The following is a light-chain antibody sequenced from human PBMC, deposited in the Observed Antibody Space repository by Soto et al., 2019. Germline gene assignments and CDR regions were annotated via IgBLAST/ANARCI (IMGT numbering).Light chain of an antibody. CDR2: EVS. CDR1: SSDVGSYDL. Sequence: QSVLTQPASVSGSPGQSITISCTGTSSDVGSYDLVSWYQHHPGKAPKLMIYEVSKRLSGVSNRFSGSKSDNTASLTISGLQAEDEADYYCCSFAGSSTYVFGTGTKVTVL. V-gene: IGLV2-23*02. CDR3: CSFAGSSTYV. J-gene: IGLJ1*01.